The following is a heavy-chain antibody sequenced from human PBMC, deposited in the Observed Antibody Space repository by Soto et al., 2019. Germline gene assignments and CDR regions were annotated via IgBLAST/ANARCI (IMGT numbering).Heavy chain of an antibody. CDR2: IKQDGSEK. D-gene: IGHD6-13*01. CDR1: GFTFSSYW. CDR3: ARGDYSSSWYGSDY. V-gene: IGHV3-7*03. Sequence: GGSLRLSCAASGFTFSSYWMSWVRQAPGKGLEWVANIKQDGSEKYYVDSVKGRFTISRDNAKNSLYLQMNSLRAEDTAVYYCARGDYSSSWYGSDYWGQGTLVTLSS. J-gene: IGHJ4*02.